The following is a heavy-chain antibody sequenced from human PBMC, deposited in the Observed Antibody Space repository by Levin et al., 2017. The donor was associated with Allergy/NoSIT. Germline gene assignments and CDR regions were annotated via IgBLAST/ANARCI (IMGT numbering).Heavy chain of an antibody. CDR1: GFTFSSYG. V-gene: IGHV3-30*18. D-gene: IGHD1-14*01. J-gene: IGHJ4*02. CDR2: ISYDGSNK. CDR3: ANNRGY. Sequence: GGSLRLSCAASGFTFSSYGMHWVRQAPGKGLEWVAVISYDGSNKYYADSVKGRFTISRDNSKNTLYLQMNSLRAEDTAVYYCANNRGYWGQGTLVTVSS.